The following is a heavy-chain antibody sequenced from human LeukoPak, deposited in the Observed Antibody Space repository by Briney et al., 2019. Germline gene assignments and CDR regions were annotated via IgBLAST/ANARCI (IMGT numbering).Heavy chain of an antibody. CDR1: GGSISSSSYY. V-gene: IGHV4-39*07. CDR3: ARGKRITIFGVVITDYFDY. CDR2: IYYSGST. J-gene: IGHJ4*02. D-gene: IGHD3-3*01. Sequence: SETLSLTCTVSGGSISSSSYYWGWIRQPPGKGLEWIGSIYYSGSTYYNPSLKSRVTISVDTSKNQFSLKLSSVAAADTAVYYCARGKRITIFGVVITDYFDYWGQGTLVTVSS.